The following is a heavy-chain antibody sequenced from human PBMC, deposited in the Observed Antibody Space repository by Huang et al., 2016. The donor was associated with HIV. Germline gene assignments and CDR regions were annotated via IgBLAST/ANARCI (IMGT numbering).Heavy chain of an antibody. D-gene: IGHD2-2*01. CDR1: GYTFTSYG. Sequence: QVQLVPSGVEVKKPGASVKVSCPASGYTFTSYGISWVRQAPGQGLEGMGWISAYNGVTNYATTVTGRVTMTTDTSTSTAYMELRSLRSDDTAVYYCARDSPLLGVVIVVVPTAPNAFDIWGQGTMVTVSS. V-gene: IGHV1-18*01. CDR3: ARDSPLLGVVIVVVPTAPNAFDI. J-gene: IGHJ3*02. CDR2: ISAYNGVT.